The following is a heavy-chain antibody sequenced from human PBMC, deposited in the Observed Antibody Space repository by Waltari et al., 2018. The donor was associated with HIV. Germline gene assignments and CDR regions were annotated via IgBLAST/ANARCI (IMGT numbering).Heavy chain of an antibody. D-gene: IGHD2-15*01. J-gene: IGHJ6*02. Sequence: QVQLVQSGAEVKKPGASVKVSCKASGYTFTSYDINWVRQATGQGLEWMGWMNPNRGNTGYAQKFQGRVTMTRNTSISTAYMELSSLRSEDTAVYYCVLDRYCSGGSCYYYYGMDVWGQGTTVTVSS. V-gene: IGHV1-8*01. CDR2: MNPNRGNT. CDR1: GYTFTSYD. CDR3: VLDRYCSGGSCYYYYGMDV.